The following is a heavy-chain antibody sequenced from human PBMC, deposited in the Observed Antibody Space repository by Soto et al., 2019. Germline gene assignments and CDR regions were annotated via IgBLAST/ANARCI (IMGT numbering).Heavy chain of an antibody. CDR1: GGSISSYY. V-gene: IGHV4-59*01. J-gene: IGHJ5*02. Sequence: SETLSLTCTVSGGSISSYYWSWIRQPPGKGLEWIGYIYYSGSTNYNPSLKSRVTISVDTSKNQFSLKLSSVTAADTAVYYCARVGRYCSSTSCWYNWFDPWGQGTLVTVS. CDR2: IYYSGST. D-gene: IGHD2-2*01. CDR3: ARVGRYCSSTSCWYNWFDP.